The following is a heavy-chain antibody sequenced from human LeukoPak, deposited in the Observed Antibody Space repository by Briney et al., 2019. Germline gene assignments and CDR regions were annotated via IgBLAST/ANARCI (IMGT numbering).Heavy chain of an antibody. J-gene: IGHJ4*02. CDR3: ARDACSSTSCFRDY. D-gene: IGHD2-2*01. Sequence: GGSLRLSCAASGFTFSTYTMNWVRKAPGKGLEWVSSISSGSSYISYADSMKGRFNISRDNPKNSLYLQINSLRAKDTAVYYCARDACSSTSCFRDYWGQGTRVTVSS. CDR2: ISSGSSYI. V-gene: IGHV3-21*01. CDR1: GFTFSTYT.